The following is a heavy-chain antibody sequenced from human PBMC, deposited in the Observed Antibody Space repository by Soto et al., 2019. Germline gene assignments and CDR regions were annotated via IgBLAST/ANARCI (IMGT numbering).Heavy chain of an antibody. J-gene: IGHJ6*03. CDR3: AAQYSSSWYSYYYYMDV. V-gene: IGHV4-59*01. Sequence: SETLSLTCTVSGGSISSYYWSWIRQPPGKGLEWIGYIYYSGSTNYNPSLKSRVTISVDTSKNQFSLKLSSVTAADTAVYYCAAQYSSSWYSYYYYMDVWGKGTTVTVSS. CDR1: GGSISSYY. CDR2: IYYSGST. D-gene: IGHD6-13*01.